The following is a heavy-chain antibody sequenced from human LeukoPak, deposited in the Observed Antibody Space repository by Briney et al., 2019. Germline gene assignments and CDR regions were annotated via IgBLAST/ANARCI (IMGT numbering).Heavy chain of an antibody. D-gene: IGHD3-22*01. CDR2: IIPIFGTA. Sequence: ASVKVSCKASGGTFSSYAISWVRQAPGQGLEWMGGIIPIFGTANYAQKFQGRVTITADESTSTAYMELSSLRSEDTAVYYCARGQATYYYDSSGYYSFDCWGQGTLVTVSS. CDR3: ARGQATYYYDSSGYYSFDC. J-gene: IGHJ4*02. CDR1: GGTFSSYA. V-gene: IGHV1-69*01.